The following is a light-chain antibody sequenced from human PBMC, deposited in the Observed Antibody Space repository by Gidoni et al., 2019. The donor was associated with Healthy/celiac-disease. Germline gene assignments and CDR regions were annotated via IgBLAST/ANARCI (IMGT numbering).Light chain of an antibody. CDR2: AAS. CDR1: QSISSY. J-gene: IGKJ4*01. Sequence: IQMTQSPSSLSASVGDRFTITCRASQSISSYLNWYQQKPGTAPKLLIYAASSLQSGVPSRLSGSGSGTDFTLTISSLQPEDFATYYCQQSYSTPPLTFGGATKLEIK. V-gene: IGKV1-39*01. CDR3: QQSYSTPPLT.